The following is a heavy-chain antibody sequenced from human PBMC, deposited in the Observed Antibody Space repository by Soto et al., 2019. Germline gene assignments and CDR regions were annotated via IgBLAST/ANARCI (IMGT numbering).Heavy chain of an antibody. D-gene: IGHD5-12*01. CDR2: SIPIYGTA. J-gene: IGHJ6*02. Sequence: QVQLVQSGAEVKKPGSSVKVSCKASGGTFNNYPITWVRQAPGQGLEWMGGSIPIYGTANYAQKFQGRVTITVDESTSTSYMELSSLRSEDTGIYYCARGRGYSGDDHYYYFDMDVWGQGTTVNVSS. CDR1: GGTFNNYP. V-gene: IGHV1-69*01. CDR3: ARGRGYSGDDHYYYFDMDV.